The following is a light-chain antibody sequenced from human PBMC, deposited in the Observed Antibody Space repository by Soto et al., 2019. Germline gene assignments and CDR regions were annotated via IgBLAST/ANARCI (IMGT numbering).Light chain of an antibody. CDR1: QSVSSL. CDR3: QQYGSSPRT. CDR2: GTS. V-gene: IGKV3-20*01. Sequence: EIVLTQSPVTLSLSAGERAALSCRASQSVSSLLAWYQQKPGQAPRLLIYGTSNRATGIPDRFSGSGSGTDFSLTISSLEPGDLAVYYCQQYGSSPRTFGQGTKVEIK. J-gene: IGKJ1*01.